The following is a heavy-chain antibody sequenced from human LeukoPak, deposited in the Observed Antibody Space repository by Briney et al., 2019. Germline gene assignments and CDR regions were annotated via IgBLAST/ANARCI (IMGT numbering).Heavy chain of an antibody. CDR2: IYHSGST. J-gene: IGHJ4*02. Sequence: SETLSLTCTVSGYSISSISSTYYWGWVRQSPGKGLEWIGSIYHSGSTYYNPSLQSRVTISIDTSKNQFFLKLSSVTAADTAVYYCARLRVQNYGGNWGFDYWGQGTLVTVSS. V-gene: IGHV4-38-2*02. D-gene: IGHD4-23*01. CDR3: ARLRVQNYGGNWGFDY. CDR1: GYSISSISSTYY.